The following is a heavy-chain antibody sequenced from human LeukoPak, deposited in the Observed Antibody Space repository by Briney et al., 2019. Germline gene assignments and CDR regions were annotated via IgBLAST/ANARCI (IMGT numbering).Heavy chain of an antibody. J-gene: IGHJ4*02. Sequence: QSGGSLRLSCAASGFTFSSYGMHWVRQAPGKGLEWVAVISYDGSNKYYADSVKGRFTISRDNSKNTLYLQMNSLRAEDTAVYYCAKGSPIVVVKGEPFDYWGQGTLVTVSS. CDR1: GFTFSSYG. V-gene: IGHV3-30*18. CDR3: AKGSPIVVVKGEPFDY. D-gene: IGHD3-22*01. CDR2: ISYDGSNK.